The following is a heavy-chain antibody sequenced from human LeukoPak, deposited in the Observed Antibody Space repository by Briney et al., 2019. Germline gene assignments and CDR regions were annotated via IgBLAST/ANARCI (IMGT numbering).Heavy chain of an antibody. CDR2: IKQAGGQK. Sequence: GGSLRLSCAASGFTFSSYWMNWVRQAPGKGLEWVANIKQAGGQKYYVASVKGRFTISRDNAENSLYLQMNSLRAEDTAVYYCARRSFDYWGQGTLVTVSS. CDR1: GFTFSSYW. J-gene: IGHJ4*02. V-gene: IGHV3-7*01. CDR3: ARRSFDY.